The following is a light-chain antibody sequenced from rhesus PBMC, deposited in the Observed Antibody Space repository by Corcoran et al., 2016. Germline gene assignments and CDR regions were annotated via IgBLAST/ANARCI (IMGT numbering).Light chain of an antibody. V-gene: IGLV2S7*01. CDR1: SSDVGAYNY. CDR2: AVS. Sequence: QAAPTQPPSVSGSPGQSVTISCTGTSSDVGAYNYVSWYQQHPGKAPNVMIYAVSTRPSGVSDRFSGSKSGNTASLTISGLQAEDEADYYCCSYTSTHTFIFGGGTRFTVL. J-gene: IGLJ1*01. CDR3: CSYTSTHTFI.